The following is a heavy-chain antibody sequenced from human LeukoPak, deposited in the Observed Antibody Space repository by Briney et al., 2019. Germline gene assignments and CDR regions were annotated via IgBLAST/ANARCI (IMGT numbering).Heavy chain of an antibody. CDR2: GSSSGGTI. CDR1: GFTFSTYT. CDR3: ARVGTTNYYFYYTDV. V-gene: IGHV3-48*04. D-gene: IGHD2-2*01. Sequence: GGSLRLSCAASGFTFSTYTMNWVRQAPGKGLEWVSYGSSSGGTIYYADSVKGRFTISRDNAKNSLYLQMNSLRAEDTAVYYCARVGTTNYYFYYTDVWGKGTTVTVSS. J-gene: IGHJ6*03.